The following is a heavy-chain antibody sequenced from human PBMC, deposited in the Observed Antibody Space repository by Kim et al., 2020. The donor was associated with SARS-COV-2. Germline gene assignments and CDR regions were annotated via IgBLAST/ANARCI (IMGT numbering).Heavy chain of an antibody. CDR3: ARGRITMVRGVPGYYFDY. V-gene: IGHV3-7*03. CDR2: IKQDGSEK. CDR1: GFTFSSYW. D-gene: IGHD3-10*01. Sequence: GGSLRLSCAASGFTFSSYWMSWVRQAPGKGLEWVANIKQDGSEKYYVDSVKGRFTISRDNAKNSLYLQMNSLRAEDTAVYYCARGRITMVRGVPGYYFDYWGQGTLVTFSS. J-gene: IGHJ4*02.